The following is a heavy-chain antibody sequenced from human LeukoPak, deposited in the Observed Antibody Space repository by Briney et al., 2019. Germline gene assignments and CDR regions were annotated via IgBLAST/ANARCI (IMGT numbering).Heavy chain of an antibody. V-gene: IGHV3-23*01. J-gene: IGHJ4*02. CDR3: TKRGRDWGPFDY. CDR2: ISASGDGT. CDR1: GFIFNNYA. Sequence: GGSLRLTCVASGFIFNNYAMSWVRQSPGKGLEWVSSISASGDGTYYPDSVKGRFTISRENSKNTLYVEMDSLRDEDTAVYYCTKRGRDWGPFDYWGQGTLVTVSS. D-gene: IGHD7-27*01.